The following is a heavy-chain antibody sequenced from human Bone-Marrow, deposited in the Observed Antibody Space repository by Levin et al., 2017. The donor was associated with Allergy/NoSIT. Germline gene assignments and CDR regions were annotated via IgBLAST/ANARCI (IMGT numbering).Heavy chain of an antibody. J-gene: IGHJ6*03. V-gene: IGHV3-66*02. D-gene: IGHD3-10*01. Sequence: PGGSLRLSCAASGFIVSSTYMSWVRQAPGKGLEWVSVIYSGGRTYYADSVKGRFTISRDNSKNTLYLQMNSLRVEDTAVYYCARNLEEHTYGSRNYFYFYYMDVWGKGTTVTVSS. CDR3: ARNLEEHTYGSRNYFYFYYMDV. CDR1: GFIVSSTY. CDR2: IYSGGRT.